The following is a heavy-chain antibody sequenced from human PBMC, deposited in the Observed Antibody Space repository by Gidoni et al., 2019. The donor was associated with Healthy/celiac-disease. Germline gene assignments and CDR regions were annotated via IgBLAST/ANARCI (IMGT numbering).Heavy chain of an antibody. CDR1: GFTFSSYS. CDR3: ARTKDYYDSSGLDY. D-gene: IGHD3-22*01. Sequence: EVQLVESGGGLVQPGGSLRLSCAASGFTFSSYSMNWVRQAPGKGLEWVSYISSSSSTIYYADSVKGRFTISRDNAKNSLYLQMNSLRAEDTAVYYCARTKDYYDSSGLDYWGQGTLVTVSS. J-gene: IGHJ4*02. CDR2: ISSSSSTI. V-gene: IGHV3-48*01.